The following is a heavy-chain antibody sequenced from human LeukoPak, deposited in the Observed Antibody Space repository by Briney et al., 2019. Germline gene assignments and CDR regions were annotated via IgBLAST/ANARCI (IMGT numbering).Heavy chain of an antibody. V-gene: IGHV1-46*01. CDR3: ARTRSGSGSYYVPNFDY. CDR1: GYTFTSYY. CDR2: INPSGGST. Sequence: GASVKVSCKASGYTFTSYYMHWVRQAPGQGLEWMGIINPSGGSTSYAQKFQGRVTMTRDTSTSTVYMELSSLRSEDTAVYYCARTRSGSGSYYVPNFDYWGQGTLVTVSS. J-gene: IGHJ4*02. D-gene: IGHD3-10*01.